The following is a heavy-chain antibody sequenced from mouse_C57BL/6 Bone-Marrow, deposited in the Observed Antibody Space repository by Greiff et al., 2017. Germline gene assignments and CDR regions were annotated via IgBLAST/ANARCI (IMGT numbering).Heavy chain of an antibody. V-gene: IGHV5-9*01. CDR3: AGGYLYGGAY. D-gene: IGHD1-1*01. CDR2: ISGGGGNT. CDR1: GFTFSSYT. J-gene: IGHJ3*01. Sequence: EVKLVESGGGLVKPGGSLKLSCAASGFTFSSYTMSWVRQTPEKRLEWVATISGGGGNTYSPDSVTGRFTISRDNDKNTLYLKMSRLRSENTALYYCAGGYLYGGAYWGQETLVTVSA.